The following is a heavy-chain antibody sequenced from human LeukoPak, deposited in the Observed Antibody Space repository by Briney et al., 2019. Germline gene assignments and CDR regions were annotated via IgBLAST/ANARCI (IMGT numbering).Heavy chain of an antibody. V-gene: IGHV3-30*02. J-gene: IGHJ4*02. CDR1: GFTFSSYG. CDR2: IRSDGNSE. Sequence: GGSLRLSCAASGFTFSSYGMHWVRQAPGMGLEWVAFIRSDGNSENYADSVKGRFTISRDNSKNTLYLQMNSLRAEDTAVYYCARDQRDGYNSGYWGQGTLVTVSS. D-gene: IGHD5-24*01. CDR3: ARDQRDGYNSGY.